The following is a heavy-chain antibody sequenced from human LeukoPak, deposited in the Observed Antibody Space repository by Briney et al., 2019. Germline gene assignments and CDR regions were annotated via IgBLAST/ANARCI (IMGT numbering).Heavy chain of an antibody. J-gene: IGHJ6*02. Sequence: VGSLRLSCVASGFIFSRYGMHWVRQAPGKGLEYVSAFSNSGGSTYYANSVKGRFTISRDNSKNTLYLQMGSLIGEDMAVYYCARGLITGAAGTYYYYGMDVWGQGTTVTVSS. V-gene: IGHV3-64*01. CDR1: GFIFSRYG. D-gene: IGHD6-13*01. CDR2: FSNSGGST. CDR3: ARGLITGAAGTYYYYGMDV.